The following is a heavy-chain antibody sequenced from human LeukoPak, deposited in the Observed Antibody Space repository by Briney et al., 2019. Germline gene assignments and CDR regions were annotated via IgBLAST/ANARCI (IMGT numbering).Heavy chain of an antibody. V-gene: IGHV3-33*01. J-gene: IGHJ4*02. CDR3: AVGTVAGNVFDY. D-gene: IGHD6-19*01. CDR2: VWYDGSNK. CDR1: GFSFSSYG. Sequence: GRSLRLSCAASGFSFSSYGMHWVRQAPAKGLQWVAVVWYDGSNKYYADSVKGRFTISRDNSKNTLFLQMNSLRAEDTAVYYCAVGTVAGNVFDYWGQGTLVTVSS.